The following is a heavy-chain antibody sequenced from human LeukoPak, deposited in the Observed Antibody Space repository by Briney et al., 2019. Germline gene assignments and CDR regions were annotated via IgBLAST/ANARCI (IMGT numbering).Heavy chain of an antibody. D-gene: IGHD4-11*01. Sequence: ASVKVSCKASGYTFTSYAMHWVRQAPGQRLEWMGWINAGNGNTKYSQKFQGRVTMTTDTSTSTAYMELRSLRSDDTAVYYCARDVQYSNYGNWFDPWGQGTLVTVSS. CDR1: GYTFTSYA. J-gene: IGHJ5*02. CDR2: INAGNGNT. CDR3: ARDVQYSNYGNWFDP. V-gene: IGHV1-3*01.